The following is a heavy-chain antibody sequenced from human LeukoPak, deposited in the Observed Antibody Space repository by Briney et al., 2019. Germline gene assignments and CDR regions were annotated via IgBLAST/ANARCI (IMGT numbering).Heavy chain of an antibody. CDR3: ARYRGGGYNYLDY. D-gene: IGHD5-24*01. V-gene: IGHV4-34*01. CDR1: GGSFSGYS. CDR2: INHSGST. Sequence: SETLSLTCAVYGGSFSGYSWTWIRQPPGKGLDWIGGINHSGSTSYSPSVKIRVTMSVDTSENQFSLKLSSVTATDTAVYDCARYRGGGYNYLDYWGQGTLVTVSS. J-gene: IGHJ4*02.